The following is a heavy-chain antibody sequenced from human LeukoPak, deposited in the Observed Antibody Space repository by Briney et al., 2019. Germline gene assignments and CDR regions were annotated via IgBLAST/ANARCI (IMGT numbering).Heavy chain of an antibody. Sequence: ARSLRLSCAASGFTFSSYAMYWVRQAPPKGLEYDSGININWDSTFYANSLQDRFTTSRDNSKNTLYLQMSSLRAEDTDLYYCVKTSGSRKGYFDYWGQGTLVTVSS. CDR3: VKTSGSRKGYFDY. J-gene: IGHJ4*02. V-gene: IGHV3-64D*09. CDR1: GFTFSSYA. D-gene: IGHD1-26*01. CDR2: ININWDST.